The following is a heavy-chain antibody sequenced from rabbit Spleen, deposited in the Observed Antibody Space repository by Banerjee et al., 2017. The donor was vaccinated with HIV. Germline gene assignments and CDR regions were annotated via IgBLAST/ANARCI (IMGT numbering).Heavy chain of an antibody. D-gene: IGHD4-1*01. CDR3: ARYGIDSGDPNL. CDR2: IHTGSGST. Sequence: QSLEESGGDLVKPGASLTLTCTASGVSFSSTSYMCWVRQAPGKGLEWIACIHTGSGSTWYASWVNGRFTISRTTTTVDLKMTSLTASDTATYYCARYGIDSGDPNLWGPGTLVTVS. CDR1: GVSFSSTSY. V-gene: IGHV1S40*01. J-gene: IGHJ4*01.